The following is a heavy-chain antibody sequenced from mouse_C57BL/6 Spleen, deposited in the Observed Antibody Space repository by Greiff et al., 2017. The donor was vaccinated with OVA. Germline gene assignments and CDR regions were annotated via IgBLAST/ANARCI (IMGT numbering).Heavy chain of an antibody. J-gene: IGHJ1*03. D-gene: IGHD1-1*01. Sequence: EVKVVESGGGLVKPGGSLKLSCAASGFTFSSYAMSWVRQTPEKRLEWVATISDGGSYTYYPDNVKGRFTISRDNAKNNLYLQMSHLKSEDTAMYYCARGYHYYGSSYGYFDVWGTGTTVTVSS. V-gene: IGHV5-4*03. CDR3: ARGYHYYGSSYGYFDV. CDR1: GFTFSSYA. CDR2: ISDGGSYT.